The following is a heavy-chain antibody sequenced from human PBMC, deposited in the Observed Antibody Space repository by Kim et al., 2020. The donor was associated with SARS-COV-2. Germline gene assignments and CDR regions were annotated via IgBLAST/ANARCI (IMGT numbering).Heavy chain of an antibody. J-gene: IGHJ4*01. V-gene: IGHV3-23*01. CDR1: GFTFGSFA. CDR2: IGGRGDKT. Sequence: GGSLRLSCVASGFTFGSFAMSWVRQTPGKGLEWVAAIGGRGDKTIYADSVMGRFTISRDISKNTLYLFMSSLRVEDTGVYFCAKAENDFWSGYKEEFFD. D-gene: IGHD3-3*01. CDR3: AKAENDFWSGYKEEFFD.